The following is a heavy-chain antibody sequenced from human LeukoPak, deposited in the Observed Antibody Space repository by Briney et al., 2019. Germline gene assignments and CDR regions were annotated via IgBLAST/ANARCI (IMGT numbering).Heavy chain of an antibody. CDR1: GGSISSSSYY. J-gene: IGHJ4*02. V-gene: IGHV4-39*02. CDR3: ARARLATILYFDF. Sequence: SETLSLTCTVSGGSISSSSYYWGWIRQPPGKGLEWIGTIYHSGSTYYNPSLKSRVTISVDTSKNHFSLKLSSVNAADTAIYYCARARLATILYFDFWGQGTLVSVSS. CDR2: IYHSGST. D-gene: IGHD5-24*01.